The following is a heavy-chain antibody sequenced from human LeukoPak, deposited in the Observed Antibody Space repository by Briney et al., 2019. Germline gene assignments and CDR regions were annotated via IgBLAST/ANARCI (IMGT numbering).Heavy chain of an antibody. CDR1: GYTFTSYS. Sequence: ASVKVSCKASGYTFTSYSISWVRQAPGQGLEWMGWISAYNGNTNYAQKLQGRVTMTTDTSTSTAYMELRSLRSDDTAVYYCARVDLPLETLDYWGQGTLVTVSS. V-gene: IGHV1-18*01. D-gene: IGHD1-1*01. CDR2: ISAYNGNT. J-gene: IGHJ4*02. CDR3: ARVDLPLETLDY.